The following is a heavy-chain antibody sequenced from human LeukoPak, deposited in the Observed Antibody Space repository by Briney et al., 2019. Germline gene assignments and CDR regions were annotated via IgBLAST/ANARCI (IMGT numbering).Heavy chain of an antibody. J-gene: IGHJ4*02. Sequence: ASVKVSCKASGYSFTSYGISWVRQAPGQGLEWMGRISVHTGKTNYAQKLQGRVTMTTDTSTSTAYMELRSLRSDDTAVYYCARVRSDYGDFGNYWGQGTLVTVSS. V-gene: IGHV1-18*04. CDR2: ISVHTGKT. D-gene: IGHD4-17*01. CDR1: GYSFTSYG. CDR3: ARVRSDYGDFGNY.